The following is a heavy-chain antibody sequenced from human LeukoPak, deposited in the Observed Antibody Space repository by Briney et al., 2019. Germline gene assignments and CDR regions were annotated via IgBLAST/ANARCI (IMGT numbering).Heavy chain of an antibody. CDR2: IYYSGST. D-gene: IGHD2-2*01. J-gene: IGHJ5*02. V-gene: IGHV4-39*02. CDR3: ARECRRSVVPAAHEDWFDP. CDR1: GGSISSSSCY. Sequence: PSETLSLTCTVSGGSISSSSCYWGWIRRPPGKGLEWIGNIYYSGSTYYNPSLKSRVTISVDTSKNQFSLKLSSVTAADTAVYYCARECRRSVVPAAHEDWFDPWGQGTLVTVSS.